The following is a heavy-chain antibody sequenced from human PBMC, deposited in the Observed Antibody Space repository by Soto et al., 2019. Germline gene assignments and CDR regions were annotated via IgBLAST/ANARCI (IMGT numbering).Heavy chain of an antibody. Sequence: QVHLVECGGGVVQPGRSLRLSCAASGLNFNRNGMHWVRQAPGKGLEWVAVIWYDGSKESYSDSVKGRFTISRDNSKNMLYLQMNSVRVEDTAVYFCARDRSAGNYFYYGMDVWGQGTTVTVSS. CDR2: IWYDGSKE. CDR3: ARDRSAGNYFYYGMDV. D-gene: IGHD1-1*01. V-gene: IGHV3-33*01. CDR1: GLNFNRNG. J-gene: IGHJ6*02.